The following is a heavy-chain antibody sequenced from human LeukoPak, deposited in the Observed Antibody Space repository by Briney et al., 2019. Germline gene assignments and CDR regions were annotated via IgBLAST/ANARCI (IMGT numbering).Heavy chain of an antibody. CDR3: ARVRGYYSFGWFDP. V-gene: IGHV4-4*07. J-gene: IGHJ5*02. CDR2: IYTSGST. Sequence: SETLSLTCTVSGGSISSYYWSWSRQPAGKGLEWIGRIYTSGSTNYNPSLKSRVTISVDTSKNQFSLKLSSVTAADTAVYYCARVRGYYSFGWFDPWAQGTLVTVSS. CDR1: GGSISSYY. D-gene: IGHD3-3*01.